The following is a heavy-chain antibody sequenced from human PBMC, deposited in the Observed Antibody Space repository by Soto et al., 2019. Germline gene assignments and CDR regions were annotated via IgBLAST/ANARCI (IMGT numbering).Heavy chain of an antibody. CDR2: IYYSGST. CDR3: ARRGSGYRDAFDI. V-gene: IGHV4-61*01. Sequence: SETLSLTCTVSGGSDSSDSFYWSWIRQPPGKGLEWFGYIYYSGSTNYNPSLKSRVTISVDTSKNQVSLKLSSVTPADTAVYYCARRGSGYRDAFDICGQGTLVTVSS. CDR1: GGSDSSDSFY. J-gene: IGHJ3*02. D-gene: IGHD3-22*01.